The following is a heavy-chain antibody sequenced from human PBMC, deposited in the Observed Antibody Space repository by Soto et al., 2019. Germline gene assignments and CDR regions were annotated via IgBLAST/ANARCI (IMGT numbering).Heavy chain of an antibody. D-gene: IGHD3-10*01. CDR3: AKGRGGSGSITPRVAF. V-gene: IGHV3-23*01. Sequence: EVPLLESGGGLVQHGVSLRRSCAASGFTFNNYAMTWVRQAPGTGLQWVSDISGGGDPTSYADSVKGRCTVSSDGSKNTLYLQMTSLRAEDTALYYCAKGRGGSGSITPRVAFWGQGTLVTVSS. J-gene: IGHJ4*02. CDR2: ISGGGDPT. CDR1: GFTFNNYA.